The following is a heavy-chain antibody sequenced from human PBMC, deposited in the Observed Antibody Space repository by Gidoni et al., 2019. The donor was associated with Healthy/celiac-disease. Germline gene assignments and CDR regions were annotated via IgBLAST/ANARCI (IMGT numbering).Heavy chain of an antibody. Sequence: EVQLVESGGGLVQPGRYLRLSCAASGFTFDDYAMHWVRQAPGKGLECVSGISWNSGSICYADSVKGRFTISRDNAKNSLYLQMNSLRAEDTALYYCAKAGRVVPAAIQGGLGFDAFDIWGQGTMVTVSS. CDR1: GFTFDDYA. D-gene: IGHD2-2*01. J-gene: IGHJ3*02. CDR3: AKAGRVVPAAIQGGLGFDAFDI. V-gene: IGHV3-9*01. CDR2: ISWNSGSI.